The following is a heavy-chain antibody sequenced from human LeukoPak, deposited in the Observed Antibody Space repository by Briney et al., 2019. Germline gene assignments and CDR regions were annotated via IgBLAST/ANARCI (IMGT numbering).Heavy chain of an antibody. CDR3: AQDAEEKGYGRPVEYFQH. V-gene: IGHV3-23*01. J-gene: IGHJ1*01. CDR1: ALTFSRHV. CDR2: ISGYGDST. D-gene: IGHD3-10*01. Sequence: GGSLRLSCASSALTFSRHVINWVRQAPGKGLEWVSAISGYGDSTFYADSVKGRFSISRDNSKNTVYLQIDSLRVEDTAVYYCAQDAEEKGYGRPVEYFQHWGQGTLVTVSS.